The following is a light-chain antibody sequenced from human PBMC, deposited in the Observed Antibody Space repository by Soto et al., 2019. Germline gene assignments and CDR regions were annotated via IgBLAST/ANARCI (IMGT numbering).Light chain of an antibody. V-gene: IGKV1-5*03. Sequence: DIQMTQSPSTLSASVGDRVTITCRASQSISSWLAWYQQKPGKAPKLLIYKASSLESGVPSRFSGSGSGTEFTLTISSLQPDDFATYYCQRYNSSPTFGQGTKVEIK. CDR1: QSISSW. CDR2: KAS. CDR3: QRYNSSPT. J-gene: IGKJ1*01.